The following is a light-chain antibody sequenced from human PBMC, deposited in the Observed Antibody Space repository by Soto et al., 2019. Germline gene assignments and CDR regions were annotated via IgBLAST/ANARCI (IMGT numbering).Light chain of an antibody. J-gene: IGKJ4*01. V-gene: IGKV3-11*01. Sequence: EIVLTQSPATLSLSPGERATLSCRVSQSVTKYLAWYQQKPGQAPRLLIYDTSNRAPGIPARFSGSGSGTDFTLTINNLESEDSGIYYCQQRYNWLTFGGGTKVDIK. CDR2: DTS. CDR3: QQRYNWLT. CDR1: QSVTKY.